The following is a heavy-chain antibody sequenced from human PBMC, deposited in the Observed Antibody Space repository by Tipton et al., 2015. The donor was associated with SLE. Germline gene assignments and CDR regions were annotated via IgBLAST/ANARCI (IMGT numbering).Heavy chain of an antibody. CDR2: IRYDGSNK. Sequence: RSLRLSCAASGFTFSSYGMHWVRQAPGKGLEWVAFIRYDGSNKYYADSVKGRFTISRDNAKNSLYLQMNSLRAEDTAVYYCARDWDGYDSSGYYFDYWGQGTLVTVSS. J-gene: IGHJ4*02. CDR3: ARDWDGYDSSGYYFDY. D-gene: IGHD3-22*01. CDR1: GFTFSSYG. V-gene: IGHV3-33*01.